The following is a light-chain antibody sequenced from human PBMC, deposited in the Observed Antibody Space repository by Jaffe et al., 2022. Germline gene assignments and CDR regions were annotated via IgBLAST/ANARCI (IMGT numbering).Light chain of an antibody. Sequence: DFVMTQTPLSLSVTPGQPASISCKSSQSLLHSDGKTYFYWYLQKPGQSPQLLIYEVFRRFSGVPDRFSGSGSGTDFTLKISRVEAEDVGTYYCMQGTDFPHTFGQGTKLEIK. J-gene: IGKJ2*01. CDR3: MQGTDFPHT. CDR1: QSLLHSDGKTY. V-gene: IGKV2-29*02. CDR2: EVF.